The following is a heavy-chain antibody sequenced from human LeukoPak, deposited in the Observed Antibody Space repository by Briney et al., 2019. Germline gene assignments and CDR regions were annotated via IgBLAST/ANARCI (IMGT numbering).Heavy chain of an antibody. V-gene: IGHV1-8*01. CDR3: ARRDLTGLQNGYDAFDI. J-gene: IGHJ3*02. D-gene: IGHD3-9*01. CDR1: GYTFTSYD. CDR2: MNPNSGNT. Sequence: GASVKVSCKASGYTFTSYDINWVRQATGQGLEWMGWMNPNSGNTGYAQKFQGRVTMTRNTSISTAYMELSRLRSDDTAVYYCARRDLTGLQNGYDAFDIWGQGTMVTVSS.